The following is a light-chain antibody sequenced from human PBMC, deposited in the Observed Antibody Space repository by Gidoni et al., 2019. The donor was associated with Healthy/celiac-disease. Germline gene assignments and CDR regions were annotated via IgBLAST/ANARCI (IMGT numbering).Light chain of an antibody. CDR1: QSVSSY. V-gene: IGKV3-11*01. CDR3: QQRSNWPPGT. Sequence: EIVLTQSPATLSLSPGERATLSCRASQSVSSYLAWYQQKPGQAPRLLIYDASNRATGIPARFSRSGSGTDFTLTISSLEPEDFAVYYCQQRSNWPPGTFGPGTKVDIK. J-gene: IGKJ3*01. CDR2: DAS.